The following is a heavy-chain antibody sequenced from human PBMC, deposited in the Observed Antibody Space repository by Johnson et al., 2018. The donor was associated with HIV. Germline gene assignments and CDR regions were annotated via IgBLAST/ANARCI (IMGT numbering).Heavy chain of an antibody. D-gene: IGHD6-6*01. Sequence: EVQLVESGGGLVQPGGSLRLSCAASGFTVSSNYMSWVRQAPGKGLEWVSVIYSGGTIYYADSVKGRFTISRDNAKNSLYLQMNSLRAEDTAVYYCARDLTARRSAFDIWGQGTMVTVSS. CDR2: IYSGGTI. J-gene: IGHJ3*02. CDR3: ARDLTARRSAFDI. CDR1: GFTVSSNY. V-gene: IGHV3-66*01.